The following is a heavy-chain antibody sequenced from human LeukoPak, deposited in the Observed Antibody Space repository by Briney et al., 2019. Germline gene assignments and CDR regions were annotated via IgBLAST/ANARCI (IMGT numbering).Heavy chain of an antibody. V-gene: IGHV4-59*08. CDR3: ARHSSYYYYLDI. Sequence: SETLSLTCSVSGGSFSTYYWSWIRQPPGKGLEWIGYTYYSGSTDYNPSLKSRVTILVDTSKNQFSLKLSSVTAADTALYYCARHSSYYYYLDIWGQGTIVTVSS. CDR2: TYYSGST. CDR1: GGSFSTYY. D-gene: IGHD3-22*01. J-gene: IGHJ3*02.